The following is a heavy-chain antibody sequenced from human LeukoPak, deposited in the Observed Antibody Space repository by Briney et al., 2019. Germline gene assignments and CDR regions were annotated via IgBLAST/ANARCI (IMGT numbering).Heavy chain of an antibody. CDR3: ARSYCSSCPDGN. CDR2: IHSNGGT. Sequence: SETLSLTCTVSGGSISSYYWGWIRQPPGKGLEWIGSIHSNGGTYYNPSLKSRVTISVDTSKNQFSLKLSSVTATDTAVYYCARSYCSSCPDGNWGQGTMVTVSS. V-gene: IGHV4-39*01. CDR1: GGSISSYY. D-gene: IGHD6-13*01. J-gene: IGHJ3*01.